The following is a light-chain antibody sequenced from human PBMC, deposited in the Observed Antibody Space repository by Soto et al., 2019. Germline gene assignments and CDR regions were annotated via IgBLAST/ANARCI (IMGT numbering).Light chain of an antibody. J-gene: IGKJ4*01. Sequence: DIQMTQSPTSLSDSVGDRVTISCRASQSISNFLNWYQQKPGKAPQLLIYAASRLQSGVPPRFSGSGAGTDFTLTISSLQPEDFATYFCQQSYTTVRSFGGGTKVDI. CDR2: AAS. CDR1: QSISNF. CDR3: QQSYTTVRS. V-gene: IGKV1-39*01.